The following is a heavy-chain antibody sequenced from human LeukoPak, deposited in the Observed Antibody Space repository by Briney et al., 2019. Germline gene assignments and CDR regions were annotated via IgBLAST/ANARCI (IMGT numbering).Heavy chain of an antibody. CDR3: ASSGRFRPPVY. CDR2: INHSGST. J-gene: IGHJ4*02. CDR1: GGSFSGYY. Sequence: SETLSLTCAAYGGSFSGYYWSWIRQPPGKGLEWIGEINHSGSTNYNPSLKSRVTISVDTSKNQFSLKLSSVTAADTAVYYCASSGRFRPPVYWGQGTLVTVSS. D-gene: IGHD3-10*01. V-gene: IGHV4-34*01.